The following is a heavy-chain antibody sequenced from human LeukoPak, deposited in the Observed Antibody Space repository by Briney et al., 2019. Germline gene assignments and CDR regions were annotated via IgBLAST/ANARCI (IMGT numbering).Heavy chain of an antibody. CDR1: GYTFTSYD. J-gene: IGHJ4*02. CDR2: MNPNSGNT. V-gene: IGHV1-8*02. CDR3: ARGQGSSSWFDY. Sequence: ASVKVSCKASGYTFTSYDINWVRQATGQGLEWMEWMNPNSGNTGYAQKFQGRVTMTRNTSISTAYMELSSLRSEDTAVYYCARGQGSSSWFDYWGQGTLVTVSS. D-gene: IGHD6-6*01.